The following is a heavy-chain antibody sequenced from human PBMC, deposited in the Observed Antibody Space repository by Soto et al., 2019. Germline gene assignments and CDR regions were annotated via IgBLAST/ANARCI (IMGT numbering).Heavy chain of an antibody. J-gene: IGHJ6*02. Sequence: SETLSLTCTVSGGSISSYYWSWIRQPPGKGLEWIGYIYYSGSTNYNPSLKSRATISVDTSKNQFSLKLSSVTAADTAVYYCAREVVTTNYYYGMDVWGQGTTVTVSS. CDR1: GGSISSYY. CDR2: IYYSGST. D-gene: IGHD4-17*01. V-gene: IGHV4-59*01. CDR3: AREVVTTNYYYGMDV.